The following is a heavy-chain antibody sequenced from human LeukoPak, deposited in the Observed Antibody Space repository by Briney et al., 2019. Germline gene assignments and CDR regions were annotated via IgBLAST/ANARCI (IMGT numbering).Heavy chain of an antibody. V-gene: IGHV1-8*01. J-gene: IGHJ6*03. CDR2: MNPNSGNT. CDR1: GYTFTSYD. CDR3: ARGTRYCSSTSCYGRPDLYYYYMDV. Sequence: ASVKVSSKPSGYTFTSYDINWVRQATGQGLEWMGWMNPNSGNTGYVQKFQGRVTTTRNTSISTAYMELSSLRSEDTAVYYCARGTRYCSSTSCYGRPDLYYYYMDVWGKGTTVTVSS. D-gene: IGHD2-2*01.